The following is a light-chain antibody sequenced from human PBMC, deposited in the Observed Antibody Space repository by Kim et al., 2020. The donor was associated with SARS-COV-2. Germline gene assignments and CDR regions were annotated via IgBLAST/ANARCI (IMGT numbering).Light chain of an antibody. CDR2: GAS. CDR1: QSVSSSY. J-gene: IGKJ1*01. CDR3: QQYGNSPHT. Sequence: PGERATLSCSASQSVSSSYLAWYQQKPGQAPRLLIYGASSRATGVPDRFSGSGSGTDFTLTITRLEPEDFAVYYCQQYGNSPHTFGQGTKVDIK. V-gene: IGKV3-20*01.